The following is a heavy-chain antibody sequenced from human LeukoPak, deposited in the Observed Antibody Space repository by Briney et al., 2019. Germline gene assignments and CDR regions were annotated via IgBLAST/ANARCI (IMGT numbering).Heavy chain of an antibody. J-gene: IGHJ6*03. V-gene: IGHV3-30*02. CDR3: AKISPYSSSGRRNYYYYYMDV. Sequence: PGGSLRLSCAASGFTFSSHGMHWVRQAPGKGLEWVAFIRYDGSNKYYADSVKGGFTISRVSAKNTLYQQMNSLRAQDTAVYYCAKISPYSSSGRRNYYYYYMDVWGKGTTVTVSS. CDR1: GFTFSSHG. CDR2: IRYDGSNK. D-gene: IGHD6-6*01.